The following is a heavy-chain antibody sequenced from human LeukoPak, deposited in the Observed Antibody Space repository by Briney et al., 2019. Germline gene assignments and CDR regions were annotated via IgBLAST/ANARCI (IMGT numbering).Heavy chain of an antibody. D-gene: IGHD6-13*01. CDR2: ISGSGGST. J-gene: IGHJ4*02. CDR3: AKGRLYSSSRGPLDY. Sequence: GGSLRLSCAASGFTFSSYAMSWVRQAPGKGLEWVSAISGSGGSTYYADSVKGRFTISRDNSKNTLYLQMNSLRAEDTAVYYCAKGRLYSSSRGPLDYWGQGTLVTVSS. CDR1: GFTFSSYA. V-gene: IGHV3-23*01.